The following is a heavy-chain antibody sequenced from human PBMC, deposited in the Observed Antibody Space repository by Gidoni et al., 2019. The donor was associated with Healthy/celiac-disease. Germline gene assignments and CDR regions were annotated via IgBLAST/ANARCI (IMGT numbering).Heavy chain of an antibody. CDR1: GGAFSGYY. CDR3: ARGTIVVVVAATFHGWFDP. Sequence: QVQLQQWGAGLLKPSETLSLTCAGYGGAFSGYYGSWVRQPPGKGLEWSGEINHSGSTNYNPSLKSRVTISVDTSKTQFSLKLSSVTAADTAVYYCARGTIVVVVAATFHGWFDPWGQGTLVTVSS. D-gene: IGHD2-15*01. J-gene: IGHJ5*02. V-gene: IGHV4-34*01. CDR2: INHSGST.